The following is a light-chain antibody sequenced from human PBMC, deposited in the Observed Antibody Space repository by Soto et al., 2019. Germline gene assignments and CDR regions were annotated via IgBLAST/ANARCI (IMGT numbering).Light chain of an antibody. V-gene: IGKV3-20*01. CDR3: QQYYSYMWT. CDR1: QSISSSS. CDR2: GAS. Sequence: EIVLTQSPGTLSLSSGERATLSCRASQSISSSSLAWYQQKPGQAPRLLIYGASSRATGIPDRFSGSGSGTDFTLTISRLEPEDFATYYCQQYYSYMWTFGQGTKVEIK. J-gene: IGKJ1*01.